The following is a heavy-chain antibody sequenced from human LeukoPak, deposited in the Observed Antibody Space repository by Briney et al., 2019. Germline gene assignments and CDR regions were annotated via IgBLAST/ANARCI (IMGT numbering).Heavy chain of an antibody. Sequence: SETLSLTCSVSGGSITNYYWSWIRQPPGRGLEWIGYIYYSGSTHYNPSLKSRVTISVDTSRNQFSLNLTSMTAADTAVYYCVRHFAPFRLGPHFDYWGQGSLVTVSS. CDR3: VRHFAPFRLGPHFDY. V-gene: IGHV4-59*08. J-gene: IGHJ4*02. D-gene: IGHD1-14*01. CDR2: IYYSGST. CDR1: GGSITNYY.